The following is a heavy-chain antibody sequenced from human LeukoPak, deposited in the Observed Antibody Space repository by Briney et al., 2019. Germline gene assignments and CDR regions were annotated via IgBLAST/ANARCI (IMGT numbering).Heavy chain of an antibody. CDR3: ARWEGAIHNFDY. D-gene: IGHD1-26*01. V-gene: IGHV4-61*02. Sequence: SETLSLTCTVSGDSISSGDYYWSWIRQPAGKGLEWIGRISSSGSTNYNPSLKSRVTISVDTSKNQFSLKLSSVTAADTAVYYCARWEGAIHNFDYWGQGTLVTVSS. CDR1: GDSISSGDYY. J-gene: IGHJ4*02. CDR2: ISSSGST.